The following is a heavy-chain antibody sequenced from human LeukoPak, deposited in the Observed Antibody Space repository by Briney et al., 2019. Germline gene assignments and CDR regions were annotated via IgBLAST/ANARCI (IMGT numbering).Heavy chain of an antibody. Sequence: PSETLSLTCTVSGGSISSYYWSWIRQPPGKGLEWIGYIYYSGSTNYNPSLKSRVTISVDTSKNQFSLKLSSVTAADTAVYYCARHVRGDSSGYYLNWGQGTLVTVSS. CDR2: IYYSGST. V-gene: IGHV4-59*08. D-gene: IGHD3-22*01. CDR1: GGSISSYY. J-gene: IGHJ4*02. CDR3: ARHVRGDSSGYYLN.